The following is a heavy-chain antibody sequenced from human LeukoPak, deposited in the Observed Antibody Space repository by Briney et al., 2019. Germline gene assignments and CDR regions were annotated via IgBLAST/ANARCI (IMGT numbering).Heavy chain of an antibody. CDR1: GYTFTGYY. CDR2: INPNSGGT. V-gene: IGHV1-2*02. Sequence: GASVKVSCKASGYTFTGYYMHWVRQAPGQGLEWMGWINPNSGGTNYAQKFQGRVTMTTDTSTSTAYMELRSLRSDDTAVYYCARHSSSWGNFDYWGQGTLVTVSS. J-gene: IGHJ4*02. CDR3: ARHSSSWGNFDY. D-gene: IGHD6-13*01.